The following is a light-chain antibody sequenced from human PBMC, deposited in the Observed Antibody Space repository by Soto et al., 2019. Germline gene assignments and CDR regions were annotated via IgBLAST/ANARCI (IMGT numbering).Light chain of an antibody. CDR1: SSDVGAYNY. J-gene: IGLJ1*01. CDR3: SSYTSSSTYV. Sequence: QSALTQPASVSGFPGQSIAISCTGTSSDVGAYNYVSWYQQHPGKAPKLMIYDVSNRPSGVSNRFSGSKSDNTASLTISGLQAEDEADYYCSSYTSSSTYVFGTGTKVTVL. CDR2: DVS. V-gene: IGLV2-14*03.